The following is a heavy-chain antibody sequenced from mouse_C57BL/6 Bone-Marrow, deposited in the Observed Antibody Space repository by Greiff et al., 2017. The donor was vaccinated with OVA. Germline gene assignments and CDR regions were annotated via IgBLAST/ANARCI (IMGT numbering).Heavy chain of an antibody. CDR1: GYTFTSYW. Sequence: QVQLQQPGAELVKPGASVKMSCKASGYTFTSYWITWVKQRPGQGLEWIGDIYPGSGSTNYNEKFKSKATLTVDTSSSTAYMQRSSLTSEDSAVYYCARGGDYGSRSYWYFDVWGTGTTVTVSS. CDR2: IYPGSGST. CDR3: ARGGDYGSRSYWYFDV. D-gene: IGHD1-1*01. V-gene: IGHV1-55*01. J-gene: IGHJ1*03.